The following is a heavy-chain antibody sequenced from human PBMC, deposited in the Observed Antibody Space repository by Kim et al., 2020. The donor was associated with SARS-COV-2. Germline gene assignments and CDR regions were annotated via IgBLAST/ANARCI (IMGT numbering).Heavy chain of an antibody. D-gene: IGHD6-6*01. J-gene: IGHJ4*02. V-gene: IGHV3-23*01. Sequence: YEASVKGRFTISRDNSKNTLFLQMNSRRAEDTAVYYCAKGSGAARSRVDYWGQGTLVTVSS. CDR3: AKGSGAARSRVDY.